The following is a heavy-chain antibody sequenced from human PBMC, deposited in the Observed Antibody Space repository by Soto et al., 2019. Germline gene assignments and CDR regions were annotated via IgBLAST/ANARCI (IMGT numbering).Heavy chain of an antibody. CDR1: GFTFSNYV. CDR2: ISDDGNNK. CDR3: TRGRSASDSGRWFDS. D-gene: IGHD3-10*01. Sequence: QVELVQSGGGVVQPGRSLRLSCAVSGFTFSNYVMEWVRQAPGKGLEWVAVISDDGNNKYYSDSVKGRFTISRDNPKRTLYLEINSPRAEDKAVYYCTRGRSASDSGRWFDSWGQGTLVPASS. V-gene: IGHV3-30-3*01. J-gene: IGHJ5*01.